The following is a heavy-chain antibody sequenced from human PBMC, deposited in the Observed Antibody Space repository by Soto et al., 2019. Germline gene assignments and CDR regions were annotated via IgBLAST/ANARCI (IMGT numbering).Heavy chain of an antibody. CDR1: GFSLSTRGVG. J-gene: IGHJ4*02. CDR3: AHRPYGYKYYFDY. D-gene: IGHD5-18*01. Sequence: QITLKESGPTLVKPTQTLTLTCTFPGFSLSTRGVGVGWFRQPPGRALEWLALIYWDDDKRYSPSLQNRLTITRDTSKTQVVLTMTNMDPVDTATYYCAHRPYGYKYYFDYWGQGTLVTVSS. CDR2: IYWDDDK. V-gene: IGHV2-5*02.